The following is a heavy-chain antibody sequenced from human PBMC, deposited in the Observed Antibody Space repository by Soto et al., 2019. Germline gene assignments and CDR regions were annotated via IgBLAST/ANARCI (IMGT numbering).Heavy chain of an antibody. CDR1: GYTFTSYG. Sequence: ASVKVSCKASGYTFTSYGISWVRQAPGQGLEWMGWISAYNGNTNYAQKLQGRVTMTTDTSTSTAYMELRSLRSDDTAVYYCARRYSSGWSFVYWYFDLWGRGTLVTVSS. V-gene: IGHV1-18*01. CDR2: ISAYNGNT. J-gene: IGHJ2*01. D-gene: IGHD6-19*01. CDR3: ARRYSSGWSFVYWYFDL.